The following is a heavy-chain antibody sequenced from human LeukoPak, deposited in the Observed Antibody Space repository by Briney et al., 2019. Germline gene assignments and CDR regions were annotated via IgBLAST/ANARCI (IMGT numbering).Heavy chain of an antibody. CDR2: INPSGGST. D-gene: IGHD4-17*01. Sequence: GASVKVSCKASGYTFTRYFIHWMRQAPGQGLEWMSIINPSGGSTTYAQKFQGRLTMTRDTSTSTVYMDLSSLRSEDTAVYYCARGVRDGDYYFDYWGQGTLVTVSS. J-gene: IGHJ4*02. CDR1: GYTFTRYF. V-gene: IGHV1-46*01. CDR3: ARGVRDGDYYFDY.